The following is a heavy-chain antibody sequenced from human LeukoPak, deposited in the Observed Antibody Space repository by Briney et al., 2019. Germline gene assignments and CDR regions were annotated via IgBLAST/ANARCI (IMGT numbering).Heavy chain of an antibody. Sequence: GGSLRLSCAASGFTFSNFAMTWVRQAPGKGLEWVSGISRSGDNTYYADSVKGRFTISRDNSKNTLSLQMNCLRADDTAVCYCARGPFGGGSYFNVPDYWGQGTLVIVSP. CDR1: GFTFSNFA. J-gene: IGHJ4*02. CDR2: ISRSGDNT. V-gene: IGHV3-23*01. D-gene: IGHD3-10*01. CDR3: ARGPFGGGSYFNVPDY.